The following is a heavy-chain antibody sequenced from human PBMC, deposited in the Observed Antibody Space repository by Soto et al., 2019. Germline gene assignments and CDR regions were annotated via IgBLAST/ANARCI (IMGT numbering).Heavy chain of an antibody. CDR3: AKTLYYYDSSGYQ. Sequence: EVQLLESGGGLEQPGGSLRLSCAASGFTFSGYAMSWVRQAPGKGMEWVSAISGSGGSTYYADSVKGRFTISRDNSKNTLYLQMNSLRAEDTAVYYCAKTLYYYDSSGYQWGQGTLVTVSS. J-gene: IGHJ4*02. CDR2: ISGSGGST. CDR1: GFTFSGYA. V-gene: IGHV3-23*01. D-gene: IGHD3-22*01.